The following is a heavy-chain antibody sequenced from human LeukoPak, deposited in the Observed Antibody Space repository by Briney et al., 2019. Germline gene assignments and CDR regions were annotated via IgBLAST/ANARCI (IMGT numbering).Heavy chain of an antibody. CDR3: AKDHGPSITMFRGVDY. J-gene: IGHJ4*02. V-gene: IGHV3-30*18. CDR2: ISYERDKK. CDR1: GFTFSIYS. D-gene: IGHD3-10*01. Sequence: SGGSLRLSCAACGFTFSIYSMHWGREAPGKGVEWVSVISYERDKKYYADSVKRRVTISRDNSNNTLYLQMYTLREEDTRIYYFAKDHGPSITMFRGVDYWGQGTLVTVSS.